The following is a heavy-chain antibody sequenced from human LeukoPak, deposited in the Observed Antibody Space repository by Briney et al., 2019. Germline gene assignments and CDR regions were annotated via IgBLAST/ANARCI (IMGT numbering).Heavy chain of an antibody. Sequence: PSETLSLTCAVYGGSFSGYYWSWLRQPPGKGVEWIGEINHSGGTKYNPSLTSRVTISVDTSKNQFSLKLSSVTAADTAMYYCARVKDPGGYYYYYYMDVWGKGTTVTVSS. J-gene: IGHJ6*03. CDR2: INHSGGT. D-gene: IGHD3-16*01. CDR1: GGSFSGYY. V-gene: IGHV4-34*01. CDR3: ARVKDPGGYYYYYYMDV.